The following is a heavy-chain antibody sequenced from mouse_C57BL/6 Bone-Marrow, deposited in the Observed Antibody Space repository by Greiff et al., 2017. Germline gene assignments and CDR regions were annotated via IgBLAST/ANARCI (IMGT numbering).Heavy chain of an antibody. D-gene: IGHD1-1*01. CDR3: ARSKTTVQFAY. CDR1: GFTFSSYG. Sequence: EVKLMESGGDLVKPGGSLKLSCAASGFTFSSYGMSWVRQTPDKRLEWVATISSGGSYTYYPDSVKGRFTISRDNAKNTLYLQKSSLKSEDTAMYYCARSKTTVQFAYWGQGTLVTVSA. V-gene: IGHV5-6*01. CDR2: ISSGGSYT. J-gene: IGHJ3*01.